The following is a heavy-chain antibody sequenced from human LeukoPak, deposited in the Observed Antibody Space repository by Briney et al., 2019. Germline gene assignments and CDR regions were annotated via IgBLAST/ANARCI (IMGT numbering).Heavy chain of an antibody. CDR1: GFTFSNAW. D-gene: IGHD5-18*01. V-gene: IGHV3-15*01. J-gene: IGHJ4*02. CDR2: IKSKTDGGTT. CDR3: TTEDYGYGSLHMDY. Sequence: GGSLRLSCAASGFTFSNAWMSWVGQAAGKGLEGVGGIKSKTDGGTTDYAARVKGRFTISRDDSKHTLYLQMNSLKTEATAVYYCTTEDYGYGSLHMDYWGQGTLVTVSS.